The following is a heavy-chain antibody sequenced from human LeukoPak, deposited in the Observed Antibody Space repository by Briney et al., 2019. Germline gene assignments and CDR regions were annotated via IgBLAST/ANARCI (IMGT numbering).Heavy chain of an antibody. J-gene: IGHJ5*02. CDR1: GGTFSSYA. CDR2: IIPIFGTA. V-gene: IGHV1-69*13. D-gene: IGHD2-2*01. CDR3: ARAEQGYCSSTSCPEWFDP. Sequence: SVKVSCKASGGTFSSYAISWVRQAPGQGLEWMGGIIPIFGTANYAQKFQGRVTITADESTSTAYMELCSLRSEDTAVYYCARAEQGYCSSTSCPEWFDPWGQGTLVTVSS.